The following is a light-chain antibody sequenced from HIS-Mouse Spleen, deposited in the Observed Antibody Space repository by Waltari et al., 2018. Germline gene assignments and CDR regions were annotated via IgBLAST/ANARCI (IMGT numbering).Light chain of an antibody. CDR1: QSVLYSSNNKNY. CDR3: QQYYSTPFT. CDR2: WAS. Sequence: DIVMTQSPDSLAVSLGERATINCKSSQSVLYSSNNKNYLAWYQQKPGQPPKLLMYWASNRESGVPDRFSGSGSGTDFTLTISSLQAEDVAVYYCQQYYSTPFTFGGGTKVEIK. V-gene: IGKV4-1*01. J-gene: IGKJ4*01.